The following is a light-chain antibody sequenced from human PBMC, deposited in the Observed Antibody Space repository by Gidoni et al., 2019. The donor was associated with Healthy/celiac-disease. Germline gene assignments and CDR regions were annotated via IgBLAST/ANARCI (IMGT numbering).Light chain of an antibody. J-gene: IGKJ1*01. CDR2: GAS. V-gene: IGKV3-15*01. CDR3: QQYNAWPWT. CDR1: QSVNSN. Sequence: EIVMPQSPATLSVSPGERATLSCRASQSVNSNLAWYQQKLGQAPRLLIYGASTRATGIPARFSGSGSGTEFTLTISSLQSEDFAVYYCQQYNAWPWTFGQGTKVEIK.